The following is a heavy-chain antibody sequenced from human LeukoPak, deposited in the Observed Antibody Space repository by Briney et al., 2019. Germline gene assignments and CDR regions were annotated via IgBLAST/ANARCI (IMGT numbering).Heavy chain of an antibody. Sequence: GGSLRLSCAASGFTFSSYAMSWVRQAPGKGLEWVSAISGSGGSTYYADSVKGRFTISRDNSKNTLYLQMNSLRAEDTAVYYCAKDQPATSYYYYGMDVWGQGTTVTVSS. J-gene: IGHJ6*02. CDR1: GFTFSSYA. V-gene: IGHV3-23*01. CDR3: AKDQPATSYYYYGMDV. CDR2: ISGSGGST.